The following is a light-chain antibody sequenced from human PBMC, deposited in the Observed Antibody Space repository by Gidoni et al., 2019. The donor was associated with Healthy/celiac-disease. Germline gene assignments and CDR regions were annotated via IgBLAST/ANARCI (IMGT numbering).Light chain of an antibody. CDR2: GAS. V-gene: IGKV3-15*01. Sequence: EIVMTQSPATLSVSPGERATLSCRASQSVSSNLAWYQQKPGKAPRILIYGASTRATGIPARFSGSGSGTEFTLTISSLQSEDFAVYYCQQYNNWPPLTFGPGTKVDIK. J-gene: IGKJ3*01. CDR3: QQYNNWPPLT. CDR1: QSVSSN.